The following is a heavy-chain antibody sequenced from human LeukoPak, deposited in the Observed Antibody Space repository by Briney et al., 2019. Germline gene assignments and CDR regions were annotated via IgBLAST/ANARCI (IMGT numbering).Heavy chain of an antibody. CDR2: IWSDGATT. Sequence: PGGSLRLSCIASGFTFSEYGMSWVRQAPGKGLDWVAAIWSDGATTLYADSVKGRFTISRDNSKNTLYLQINSLRVEDTAVYYCARDNYCSGGSCLPQYLQYWGQGTLVTVSS. CDR3: ARDNYCSGGSCLPQYLQY. J-gene: IGHJ1*01. D-gene: IGHD2-15*01. V-gene: IGHV3-33*07. CDR1: GFTFSEYG.